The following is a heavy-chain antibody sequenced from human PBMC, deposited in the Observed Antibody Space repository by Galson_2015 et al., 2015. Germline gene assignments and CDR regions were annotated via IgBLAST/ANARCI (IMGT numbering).Heavy chain of an antibody. Sequence: SLRLSCAASGFTFSSYSMNWVRQAPGKGLEWVSVIYAGGNTYHADSAKGRFTISRDNFKNTLYLQMNSLRVEDTAMYYCVRGYCGGGSCNWFDPWGQGTLVTVSS. D-gene: IGHD2-15*01. J-gene: IGHJ5*02. CDR3: VRGYCGGGSCNWFDP. V-gene: IGHV3-53*01. CDR2: IYAGGNT. CDR1: GFTFSSYS.